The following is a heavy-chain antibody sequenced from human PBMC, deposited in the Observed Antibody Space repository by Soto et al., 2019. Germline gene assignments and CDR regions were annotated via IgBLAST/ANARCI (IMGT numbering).Heavy chain of an antibody. Sequence: EVQLVASGGDLVKPGGSLRLSCAGSGFSFRNAWMSWVRQAPGKGPEWIGRIKSESVGGTTDYAAPVKGRFTVSRDDSKNTVYLHMSSLKIEYTAVYYCLGDCIHPWGQGTLVTFSS. D-gene: IGHD2-21*02. J-gene: IGHJ5*02. CDR3: LGDCIHP. CDR1: GFSFRNAW. CDR2: IKSESVGGTT. V-gene: IGHV3-15*05.